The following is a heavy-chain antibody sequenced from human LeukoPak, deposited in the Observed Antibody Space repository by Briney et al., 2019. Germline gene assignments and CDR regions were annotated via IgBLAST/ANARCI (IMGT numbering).Heavy chain of an antibody. CDR3: ARGSSSWSFAYYYYYMDV. V-gene: IGHV3-48*04. D-gene: IGHD6-13*01. CDR2: ISSSGSTI. J-gene: IGHJ6*03. Sequence: GGSLRLSCAASGFTFSSYGMNWVRQAPGKGLEWVSYISSSGSTIYYADSVKGRFTISRDNAKNSLYLQMNSLRAEDTAVYYCARGSSSWSFAYYYYYMDVWGKGTTVTISS. CDR1: GFTFSSYG.